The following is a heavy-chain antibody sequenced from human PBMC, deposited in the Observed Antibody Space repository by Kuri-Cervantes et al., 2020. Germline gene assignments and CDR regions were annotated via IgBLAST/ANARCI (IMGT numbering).Heavy chain of an antibody. CDR3: ARGYYYDFGGDY. D-gene: IGHD3-22*01. V-gene: IGHV1-18*01. Sequence: ASVKVSCKASGYTFTSYGISWVRQAPGQGLEWMGWISAYNGNTNYAQKLQGRVTMTRDTSTSTVYMELSSLRSEDTAVYYCARGYYYDFGGDYWGQGTLVTVSS. CDR1: GYTFTSYG. J-gene: IGHJ4*02. CDR2: ISAYNGNT.